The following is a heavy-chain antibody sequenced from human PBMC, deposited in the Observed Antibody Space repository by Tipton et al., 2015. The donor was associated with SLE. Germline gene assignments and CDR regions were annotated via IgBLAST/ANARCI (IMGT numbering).Heavy chain of an antibody. CDR3: ARADLVVVIAAPGGKLSDAFDI. J-gene: IGHJ3*02. CDR2: INHSGST. V-gene: IGHV4-34*01. Sequence: TLSLTCAVYGGSFSGYYWSWIRQPPGKGLEWIGEINHSGSTNYNPSLKSRVTIAVDTSKNQFSLKLNSVTAADTAVYYCARADLVVVIAAPGGKLSDAFDIWGQGTVVTVSS. D-gene: IGHD2-15*01. CDR1: GGSFSGYY.